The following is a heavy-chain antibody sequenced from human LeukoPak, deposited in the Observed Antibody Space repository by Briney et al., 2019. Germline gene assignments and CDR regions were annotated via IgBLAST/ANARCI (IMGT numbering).Heavy chain of an antibody. D-gene: IGHD6-19*01. J-gene: IGHJ4*02. Sequence: ASVKVSCKASGYTFTGYYMHWVRQAAGQGLEWMGWINPNSGGTNYAQKFQGRVTMTRDTPSSTAYMELSRLSSDDTAVYYCARDSSGWYRYFDYWGQGTLVTVSS. CDR3: ARDSSGWYRYFDY. CDR1: GYTFTGYY. V-gene: IGHV1-2*02. CDR2: INPNSGGT.